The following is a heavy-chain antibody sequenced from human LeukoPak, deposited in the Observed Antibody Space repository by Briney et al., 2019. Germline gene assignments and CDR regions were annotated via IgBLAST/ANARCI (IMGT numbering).Heavy chain of an antibody. CDR1: GYTLIELS. CDR3: TTDEGD. CDR2: FDPEDRET. V-gene: IGHV1-24*01. Sequence: ASVKVSCKVSGYTLIELSMHWVRQAPGKGLEWMGGFDPEDRETIYAQKFQGKVTMTEDTSTHTAYMELSSLRSDDTAVYYCTTDEGDWGQGTLVTVSS. J-gene: IGHJ4*02. D-gene: IGHD3-16*01.